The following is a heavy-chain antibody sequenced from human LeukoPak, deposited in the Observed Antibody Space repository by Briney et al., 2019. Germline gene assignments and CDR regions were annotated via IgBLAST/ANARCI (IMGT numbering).Heavy chain of an antibody. J-gene: IGHJ4*02. Sequence: QPGRSLRLSCAASGFTFDDYDMHWVRQAPGKGLEWVSGIGWNSGSIGYADSVRGRFTISRDNAKNSLYLQMNSLRAEDMALYYCAKDTIGRHSYGSGLDYWGQGTLVTVSS. CDR2: IGWNSGSI. D-gene: IGHD5-18*01. CDR1: GFTFDDYD. V-gene: IGHV3-9*03. CDR3: AKDTIGRHSYGSGLDY.